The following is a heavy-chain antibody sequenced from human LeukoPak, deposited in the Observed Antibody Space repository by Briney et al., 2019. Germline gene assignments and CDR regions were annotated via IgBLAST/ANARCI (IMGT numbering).Heavy chain of an antibody. V-gene: IGHV3-74*01. D-gene: IGHD1-26*01. CDR3: AREGGVEEWELLGA. Sequence: GGSLRLSCAASGFTFSSYWMHWVRQAPGKGLVWVSRINTDGSSTSYADSVKGRFAISRDNAKNTLYLRMNSLRAEDTAVYYCAREGGVEEWELLGAWGQGTLVTVSS. CDR1: GFTFSSYW. J-gene: IGHJ4*02. CDR2: INTDGSST.